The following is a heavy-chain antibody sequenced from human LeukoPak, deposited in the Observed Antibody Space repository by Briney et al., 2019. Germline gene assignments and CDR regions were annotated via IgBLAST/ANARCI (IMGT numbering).Heavy chain of an antibody. CDR3: ARASRGYCSGGSCVYYFDY. D-gene: IGHD2-15*01. CDR1: GGSFSGYY. CDR2: INHSGST. Sequence: PSETLSLTCAVYGGSFSGYYWSWIRQPPGKGLEWIGEINHSGSTNYNPSLKSRVTISVDTSKNQFSLKLSSVTAADTAEYYCARASRGYCSGGSCVYYFDYWGQGTLVTVSS. J-gene: IGHJ4*02. V-gene: IGHV4-34*01.